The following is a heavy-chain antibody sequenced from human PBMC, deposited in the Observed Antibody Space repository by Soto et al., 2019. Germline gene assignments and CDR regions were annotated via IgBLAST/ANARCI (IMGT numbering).Heavy chain of an antibody. CDR2: IVPIFGTT. D-gene: IGHD3-10*01. V-gene: IGHV1-69*13. Sequence: GASVKVSCKASGDTFSSYSISWVRQAPGQGLEWMGGIVPIFGTTVYAPRLQGRLTITADGPTSTSYTELSGLTFEDTAVYYCAANSLGGGSQGDVWGQGTTVTVSS. CDR1: GDTFSSYS. J-gene: IGHJ6*02. CDR3: AANSLGGGSQGDV.